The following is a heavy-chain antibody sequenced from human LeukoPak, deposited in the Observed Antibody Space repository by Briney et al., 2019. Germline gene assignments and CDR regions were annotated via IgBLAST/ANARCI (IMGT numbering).Heavy chain of an antibody. Sequence: PGGTLRLSCAASGFTFSSHGMNWVRQAPGKGLEWVSYISSSGSTIYYADSVTGRFTISRDNAKNSLYLQMNSLRAEDTAVYYCAREGGADLGWYYMDVWGRGTTVTVSS. CDR3: AREGGADLGWYYMDV. D-gene: IGHD2-21*02. CDR1: GFTFSSHG. V-gene: IGHV3-48*04. J-gene: IGHJ6*03. CDR2: ISSSGSTI.